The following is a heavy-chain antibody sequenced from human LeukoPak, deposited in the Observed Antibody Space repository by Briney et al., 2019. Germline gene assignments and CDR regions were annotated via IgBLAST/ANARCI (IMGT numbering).Heavy chain of an antibody. CDR1: GFTFDDHT. J-gene: IGHJ4*02. D-gene: IGHD4-17*01. Sequence: GGSLRLSCAASGFTFDDHTMYWVRQTPGKGLEWVSLINWDGGVTYYMDSVKGRFTISRDNSKNSLYLQMISLRTEDTAMYYCAKATATVITLSAFDYWGRGTLVTVSS. CDR2: INWDGGVT. V-gene: IGHV3-43*01. CDR3: AKATATVITLSAFDY.